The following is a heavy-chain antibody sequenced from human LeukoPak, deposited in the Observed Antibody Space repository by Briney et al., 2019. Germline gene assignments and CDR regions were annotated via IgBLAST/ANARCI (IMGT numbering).Heavy chain of an antibody. V-gene: IGHV3-21*01. CDR2: ISSSSNYI. Sequence: GGSLRLSCAASGFTFSSNTMNWVRQAPGKGLEWVSSISSSSNYIYYADSVKGRFTISRDNAKNSLYLQMNSLRAEDTAVYYCARVMRIGAAGYPSDAFDMWGQGTMVTVSS. CDR1: GFTFSSNT. D-gene: IGHD6-13*01. CDR3: ARVMRIGAAGYPSDAFDM. J-gene: IGHJ3*02.